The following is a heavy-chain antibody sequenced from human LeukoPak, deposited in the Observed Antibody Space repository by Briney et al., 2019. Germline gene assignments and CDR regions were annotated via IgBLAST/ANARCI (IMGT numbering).Heavy chain of an antibody. CDR2: IYYSGST. V-gene: IGHV4-61*01. J-gene: IGHJ3*02. Sequence: SETLSLTCAVSGYSISSGYYWGWIRQPPGKGLEWIGYIYYSGSTNYNPSLKSRVTISVDTSKNQFSLKLSSVTAADTAVYYCARASKVTDAFDIWGQGTMVTVSS. D-gene: IGHD4-17*01. CDR1: GYSISSGYY. CDR3: ARASKVTDAFDI.